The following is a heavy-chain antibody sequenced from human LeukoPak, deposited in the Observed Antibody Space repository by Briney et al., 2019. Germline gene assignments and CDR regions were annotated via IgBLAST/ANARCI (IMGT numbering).Heavy chain of an antibody. CDR1: EFIFSSFA. Sequence: GGSLRLSCAASEFIFSSFAMNWVRRAPGKGLEWVSGLSSTGLTTYYTPAVKGRFTISRDNSKNILYLDMNTLRAEGTAVYYCAKGARSYTSAFFDSWGQGTQVTVSS. J-gene: IGHJ4*02. CDR3: AKGARSYTSAFFDS. CDR2: LSSTGLTT. V-gene: IGHV3-23*01. D-gene: IGHD3-10*01.